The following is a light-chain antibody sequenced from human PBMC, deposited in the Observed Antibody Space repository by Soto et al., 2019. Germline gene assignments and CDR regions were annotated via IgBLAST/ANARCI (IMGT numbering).Light chain of an antibody. CDR3: QQYKTWRT. V-gene: IGKV3-15*01. J-gene: IGKJ1*01. CDR2: AAS. CDR1: RDIASS. Sequence: VVMTQSPVTLSVSPGERVTLSCRASRDIASSLAWYQQKPGQGPRLLIYAASTRASGIPDRFSGGGSGTEFTLTITSLQSEDFAVYYCQQYKTWRTVGQGAKVEIK.